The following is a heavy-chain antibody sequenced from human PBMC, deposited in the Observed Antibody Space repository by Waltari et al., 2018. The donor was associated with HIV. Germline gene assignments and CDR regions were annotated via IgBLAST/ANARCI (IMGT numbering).Heavy chain of an antibody. D-gene: IGHD3-3*01. CDR2: IYTRGST. Sequence: QVQLQESGPGLVKPSQTLSLTCTVSGGSISSGRYSWSWIRQPAGKGLELIGRIYTRGSTNYNPSLKSRVTISVDTSKNQFSLKLRSVTAADTAVYYCARAYYDFWSGTGSSGNWFDPWGQGTLVTVSS. CDR1: GGSISSGRYS. CDR3: ARAYYDFWSGTGSSGNWFDP. V-gene: IGHV4-61*02. J-gene: IGHJ5*02.